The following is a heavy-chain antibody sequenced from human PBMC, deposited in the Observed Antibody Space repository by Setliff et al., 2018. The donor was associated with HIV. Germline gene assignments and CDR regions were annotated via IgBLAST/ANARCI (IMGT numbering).Heavy chain of an antibody. D-gene: IGHD3-9*01. CDR3: ARDRTDYNVLTGQNYYYYGMDV. V-gene: IGHV4-59*11. J-gene: IGHJ6*02. Sequence: SETLSLTCTVSGGSISSHYWSWIRQPPGKGLEWIGCIYYSGITNYNPSLKSRVTISVDTSKNQFSLKLSSVTAADTAVYYCARDRTDYNVLTGQNYYYYGMDVWGQGTTVTVSS. CDR1: GGSISSHY. CDR2: IYYSGIT.